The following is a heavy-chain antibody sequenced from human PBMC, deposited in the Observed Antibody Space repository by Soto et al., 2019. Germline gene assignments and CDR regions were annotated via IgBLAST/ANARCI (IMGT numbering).Heavy chain of an antibody. CDR2: ISGYNGNA. D-gene: IGHD2-15*01. CDR1: GYTFSSHG. CDR3: AREGSYGWYDC. J-gene: IGHJ5*01. Sequence: QVQLGQSGAEVRKPGASVKVSCKASGYTFSSHGIIWVRQSPGQGREWMGGISGYNGNAKYAQRFQGRVNMTTDTTTSTVYMDLRSLGAVDSAVYYCAREGSYGWYDCWGQGTLVTVS. V-gene: IGHV1-18*01.